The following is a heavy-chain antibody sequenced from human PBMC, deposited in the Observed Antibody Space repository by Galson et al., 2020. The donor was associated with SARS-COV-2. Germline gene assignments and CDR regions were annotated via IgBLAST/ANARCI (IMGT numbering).Heavy chain of an antibody. CDR2: ISSSGTT. Sequence: ASETLSLTCTVSDDSIRSGGYSWSWIRQHPGKGLEWIGHISSSGTTNYNPSLKSRLTISVDTSKNQFSLNLSSVTAADTAVYYCARGAGPVTLVRGVIIAFDSWGQGTLVTVSS. D-gene: IGHD3-10*01. CDR3: ARGAGPVTLVRGVIIAFDS. CDR1: DDSIRSGGYS. V-gene: IGHV4-31*03. J-gene: IGHJ4*02.